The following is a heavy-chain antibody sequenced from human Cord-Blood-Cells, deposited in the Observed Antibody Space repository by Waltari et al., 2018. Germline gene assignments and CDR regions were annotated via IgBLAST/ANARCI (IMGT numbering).Heavy chain of an antibody. V-gene: IGHV4-38-2*02. CDR1: GYSISRGYY. J-gene: IGHJ5*02. Sequence: QVQLQESGPGPVKPSETLSLTCTVSGYSISRGYYWGWIRQPPGKGLEWIGSIYHSGSTYYNPSLKSRVTISVDTSKNQFSLKLSSVTAADTAVYYCASGVVVPANYWFDPWGQGTLVTVSS. CDR3: ASGVVVPANYWFDP. D-gene: IGHD2-2*01. CDR2: IYHSGST.